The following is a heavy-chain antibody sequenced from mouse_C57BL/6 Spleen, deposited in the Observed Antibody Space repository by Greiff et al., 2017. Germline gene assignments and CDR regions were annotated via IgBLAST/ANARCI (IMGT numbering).Heavy chain of an antibody. J-gene: IGHJ1*03. CDR2: IRHKANGYTT. CDR3: ARCIPYWYFDG. V-gene: IGHV7-3*01. Sequence: EVQLVESGGGLVQPGGSLSLSCAASGFTFTDYYMSWVRQPPGKALEWLGFIRHKANGYTTEYSASVKGRFTISRDNSPSILYLQMNALRAEESATFYCARCIPYWYFDGWGTGTTVTVAS. CDR1: GFTFTDYY.